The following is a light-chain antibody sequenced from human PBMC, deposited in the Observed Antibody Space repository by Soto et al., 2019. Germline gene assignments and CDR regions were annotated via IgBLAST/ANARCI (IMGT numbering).Light chain of an antibody. CDR2: DVS. V-gene: IGLV2-14*01. CDR1: SSDVGGYSY. CDR3: ASYTTSSTYV. Sequence: QSALTQPASVSGSPGQSIAISCTGTSSDVGGYSYVSWYQQQPGKAPKLVISDVSTRPSGVSDRFSGSKSGNTASLTISGLQTEDEADYYCASYTTSSTYVFGTGTKLTV. J-gene: IGLJ1*01.